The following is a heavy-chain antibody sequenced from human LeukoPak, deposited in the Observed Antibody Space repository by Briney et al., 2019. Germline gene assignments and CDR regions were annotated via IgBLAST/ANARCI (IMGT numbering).Heavy chain of an antibody. CDR3: ARTHYYDSSAQGWFDP. J-gene: IGHJ5*02. CDR1: GFTFSSYS. Sequence: PGGSLRLSCAASGFTFSSYSMNWVRQAPGKGLEWVSSISSSSSYIYYADSVKGRFTISRDNAKNSLYLQMNSLRAEDTAVYYCARTHYYDSSAQGWFDPWGQGTLVTVSS. D-gene: IGHD3-22*01. CDR2: ISSSSSYI. V-gene: IGHV3-21*01.